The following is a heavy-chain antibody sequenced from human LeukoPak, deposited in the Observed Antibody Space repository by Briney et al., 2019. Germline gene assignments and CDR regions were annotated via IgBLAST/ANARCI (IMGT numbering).Heavy chain of an antibody. J-gene: IGHJ6*02. CDR1: GYTFTGYY. CDR2: VNPKSGGT. Sequence: EASVKVSCKASGYTFTGYYMNWVRQAPGQGLEWMGRVNPKSGGTNFAQKFRSRVTMTRDTSINTAYMELSGLRSDDSAIYYCARDTSGYGMDVWVQGTTVTVSS. D-gene: IGHD2-2*01. CDR3: ARDTSGYGMDV. V-gene: IGHV1-2*06.